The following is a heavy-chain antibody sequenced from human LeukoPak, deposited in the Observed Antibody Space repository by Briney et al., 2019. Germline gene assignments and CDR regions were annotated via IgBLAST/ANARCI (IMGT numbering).Heavy chain of an antibody. CDR1: GFSFSSHG. CDR3: TTLRPWIQPR. D-gene: IGHD5-18*01. Sequence: GGSLRLSCAASGFSFSSHGMSWVRQAPGKGLEWVSDIIGGAGGTYYADSVKGRFTISRDNAKNTLYLQMNRLKTEDTAVYYCTTLRPWIQPRWGQGTMVTVSS. V-gene: IGHV3-23*01. CDR2: IIGGAGGT. J-gene: IGHJ3*01.